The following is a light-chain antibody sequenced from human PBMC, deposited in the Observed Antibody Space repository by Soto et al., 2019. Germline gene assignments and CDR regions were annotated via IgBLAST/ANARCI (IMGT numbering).Light chain of an antibody. CDR2: KAS. CDR1: QTISSW. CDR3: QHYNSYSEA. J-gene: IGKJ1*01. Sequence: DVQRTQSNSNLSGSVGDRVTITCRASQTISSWLAWYQQKPGKAPKLLIYKASTLKSGVPSRFSGSGSGTEFTLTISSLQPDDFATYYCQHYNSYSEAFGQGTKVDIK. V-gene: IGKV1-5*03.